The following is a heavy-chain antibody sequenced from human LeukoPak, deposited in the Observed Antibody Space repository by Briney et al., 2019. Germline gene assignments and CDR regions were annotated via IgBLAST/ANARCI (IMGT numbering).Heavy chain of an antibody. CDR2: MNPNSGNT. CDR1: GYTFTSYD. V-gene: IGHV1-8*01. CDR3: ARGSLSEYQLLWPHYYYYMDV. D-gene: IGHD2-2*01. Sequence: ASVKVSCKASGYTFTSYDINWVRQATGQGLEWMGWMNPNSGNTGYAQKFQGRVTMTRNTSISTAYMELSSLRSEDTAVYYCARGSLSEYQLLWPHYYYYMDVWGKGTTVTVSS. J-gene: IGHJ6*03.